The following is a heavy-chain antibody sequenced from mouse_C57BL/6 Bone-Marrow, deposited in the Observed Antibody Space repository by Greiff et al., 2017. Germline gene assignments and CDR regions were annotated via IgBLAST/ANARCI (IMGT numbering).Heavy chain of an antibody. CDR1: GFNIKDDY. V-gene: IGHV14-4*01. CDR2: IDPENGDT. CDR3: TTAAFDV. J-gene: IGHJ1*03. Sequence: EVKLVESGAELVRPGASVKLSCTASGFNIKDDYMHWVQQRPEQGLEWIGWIDPENGDTEYASKFQGKATITADTSSNTAYLQLSSLTSEDTAVYYCTTAAFDVWGTGTTVTVSS.